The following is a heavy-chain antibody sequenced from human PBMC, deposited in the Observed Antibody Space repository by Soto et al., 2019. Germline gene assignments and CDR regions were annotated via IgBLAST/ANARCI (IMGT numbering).Heavy chain of an antibody. V-gene: IGHV3-30-3*01. CDR2: ISYDGSNK. CDR1: GFTFSSYA. J-gene: IGHJ6*02. Sequence: QVQLVESGGGVVQPGRSLRLSCAASGFTFSSYAMHWVRQAPGKGLEWVAVISYDGSNKYYADSVKGRFTISRDNSKNTPYXXMNSLRAEDTAVYYCAREKGWLQLFMGVFGSGMDVWGQGTTVTVSS. CDR3: AREKGWLQLFMGVFGSGMDV. D-gene: IGHD1-1*01.